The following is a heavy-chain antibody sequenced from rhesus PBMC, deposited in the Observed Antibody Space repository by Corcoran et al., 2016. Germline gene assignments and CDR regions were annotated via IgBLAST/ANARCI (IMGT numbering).Heavy chain of an antibody. V-gene: IGHV4-106*01. Sequence: QVQLQESGPGLVKPSETLSLTCAVSGGSISDSYYWSWIRQPPGKGLEWIGYINGSGGTTSTNPSLKSRVTISTYPSKNQFSLKLSSVTAADTAVYYCARDKSSWAPFDYWGQGVLVTVSS. D-gene: IGHD6-13*01. J-gene: IGHJ4*01. CDR2: INGSGGTT. CDR3: ARDKSSWAPFDY. CDR1: GGSISDSYY.